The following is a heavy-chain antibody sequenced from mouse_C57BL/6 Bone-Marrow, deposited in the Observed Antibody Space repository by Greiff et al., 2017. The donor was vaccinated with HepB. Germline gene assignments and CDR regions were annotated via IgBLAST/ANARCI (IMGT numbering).Heavy chain of an antibody. CDR3: ARQIITH. CDR2: ISSGSSTI. CDR1: GFTFSDYG. D-gene: IGHD1-1*01. J-gene: IGHJ4*01. V-gene: IGHV5-17*01. Sequence: EVKLVESGGGLEKPGGSLKLSCAASGFTFSDYGMHWVRQAPEKGLEWVAYISSGSSTIYYADTVKGRFTISRDNAKNTLFLQMTSLRSEDTAMYYCARQIITHWGQGTSVTVSS.